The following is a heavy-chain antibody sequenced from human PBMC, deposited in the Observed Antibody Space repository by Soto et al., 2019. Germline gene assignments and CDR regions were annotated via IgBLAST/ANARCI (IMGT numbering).Heavy chain of an antibody. CDR3: SKDPRVHYYDSGRSSY. CDR2: ISGSGGST. CDR1: GFTFSNYA. J-gene: IGHJ4*02. Sequence: EVQLLESGGGLVQPGGSLRLSCAASGFTFSNYAMSWVRQAPGKGLEWVSAISGSGGSTYYADSVKGRFTISRDNSKNKLYLQMNSLRAEDTAVYYCSKDPRVHYYDSGRSSYWGQGTLVTVSS. V-gene: IGHV3-23*01. D-gene: IGHD3-10*01.